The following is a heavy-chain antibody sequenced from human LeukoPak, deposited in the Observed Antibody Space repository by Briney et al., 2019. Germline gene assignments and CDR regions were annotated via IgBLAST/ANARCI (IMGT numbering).Heavy chain of an antibody. Sequence: ASVKVSCKASGGTFSSYAISWVRQAPGQGLEWMGGIIPIFGTANYAQKFQGRVTITADKSTSTAYMELSSLRSEDTAVYYCARETYYDFWTRRYMDVWGKGTTVTVSS. CDR3: ARETYYDFWTRRYMDV. J-gene: IGHJ6*03. CDR1: GGTFSSYA. V-gene: IGHV1-69*06. CDR2: IIPIFGTA. D-gene: IGHD3-3*01.